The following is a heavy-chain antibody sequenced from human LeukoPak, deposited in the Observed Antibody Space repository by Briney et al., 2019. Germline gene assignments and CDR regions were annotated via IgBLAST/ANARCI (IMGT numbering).Heavy chain of an antibody. CDR2: IYYSGST. Sequence: SETLSLTCTVSGGSISSSSYYWGWIRQPPGKGLEWIGSIYYSGSTYYNPSLKSRVTISVDTSKNQFSLKLSSVTAADTAVYYCARDYGAARPFDYWGQGTLVTVSS. D-gene: IGHD6-6*01. CDR1: GGSISSSSYY. CDR3: ARDYGAARPFDY. V-gene: IGHV4-39*02. J-gene: IGHJ4*02.